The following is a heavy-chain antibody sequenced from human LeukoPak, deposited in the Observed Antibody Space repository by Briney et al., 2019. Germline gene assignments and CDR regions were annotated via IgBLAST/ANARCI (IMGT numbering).Heavy chain of an antibody. V-gene: IGHV1-46*01. CDR3: ARDRDLDS. J-gene: IGHJ4*02. CDR2: INPTGGST. Sequence: GASVKLSCKASGYIFTRYYIHWVQQAPGQELEWMGIINPTGGSTNYAQRFQGRVTMTRDTSTSTVYMELSSLRSEDTAVYYCARDRDLDSWGQGTLSPSPQ. CDR1: GYIFTRYY.